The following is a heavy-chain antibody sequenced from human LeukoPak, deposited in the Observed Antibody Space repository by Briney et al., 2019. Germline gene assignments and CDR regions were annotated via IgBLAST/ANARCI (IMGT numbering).Heavy chain of an antibody. V-gene: IGHV3-23*01. CDR3: AKVSSSSFDS. CDR2: LSSSGENT. J-gene: IGHJ4*02. Sequence: GGSLRLSCAASGFTFSSYGMHWVRQAPGKGLEWVSALSSSGENTHYTDSVKGRFTVSRDISKSTLYLQMTSLRAEDTAVYYCAKVSSSSFDSWGQGTLVTVSS. D-gene: IGHD6-6*01. CDR1: GFTFSSYG.